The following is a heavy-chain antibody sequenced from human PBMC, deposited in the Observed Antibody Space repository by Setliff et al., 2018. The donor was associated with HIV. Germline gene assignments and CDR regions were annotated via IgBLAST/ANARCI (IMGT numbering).Heavy chain of an antibody. D-gene: IGHD3-10*01. CDR3: GRYASGSYYFDY. Sequence: PGESLKISCKGSGYNFANYWIGWVRQMPGKGLEWMGLIYCGDSRTRYSPSFQGQVTISADKSITTAYLQWSSLKASDTAIYYCGRYASGSYYFDYWGQGTLVTVSS. J-gene: IGHJ4*02. CDR1: GYNFANYW. CDR2: IYCGDSRT. V-gene: IGHV5-51*01.